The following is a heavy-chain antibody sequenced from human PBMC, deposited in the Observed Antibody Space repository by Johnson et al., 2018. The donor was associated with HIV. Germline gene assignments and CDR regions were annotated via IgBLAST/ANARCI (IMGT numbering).Heavy chain of an antibody. D-gene: IGHD1-26*01. CDR2: IKSKTDGGTT. V-gene: IGHV3-15*01. Sequence: VQLVESGGGLVKPGGSLRLSCAASGFTFSDYYMSWIRQAPGKGLEWVGRIKSKTDGGTTDDAAPVKSRFSISRDDSKNTLYLQMNRLRAEDMAVYYCARSRWADDAFDGWGQGTMVTVSS. CDR1: GFTFSDYY. J-gene: IGHJ3*01. CDR3: ARSRWADDAFDG.